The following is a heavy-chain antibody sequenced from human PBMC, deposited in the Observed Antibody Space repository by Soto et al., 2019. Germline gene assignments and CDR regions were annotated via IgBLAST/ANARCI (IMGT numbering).Heavy chain of an antibody. CDR1: GDSVSSTSAA. J-gene: IGHJ4*02. CDR3: ARGSYYSGWV. CDR2: TYYRSKWYS. Sequence: SQTLSLTCVISGDSVSSTSAAWSWIRQSPSRGLEWLGRTYYRSKWYSDYAVSVKSRITINPDTSKNQFSLQPNSVTPEDTAVYYCARGSYYSGWVWGQGTLVTVS. D-gene: IGHD6-19*01. V-gene: IGHV6-1*01.